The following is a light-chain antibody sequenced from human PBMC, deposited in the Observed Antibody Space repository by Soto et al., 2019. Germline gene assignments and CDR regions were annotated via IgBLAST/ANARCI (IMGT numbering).Light chain of an antibody. CDR2: GAS. CDR1: QSVSSN. Sequence: EIELTQSPATLTLSPGERATLSCRASQSVSSNLAWYQQKPGQAPRLLIYGASTRAPGFPARFSGSGSGTDFTLTISSLQSEDFAVYYCQQYNNWPWTFGQGTKVDIK. CDR3: QQYNNWPWT. V-gene: IGKV3-15*01. J-gene: IGKJ1*01.